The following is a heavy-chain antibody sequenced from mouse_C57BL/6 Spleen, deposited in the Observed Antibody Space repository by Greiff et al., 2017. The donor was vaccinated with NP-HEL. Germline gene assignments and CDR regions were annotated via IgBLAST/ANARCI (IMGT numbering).Heavy chain of an antibody. Sequence: EVKLMESGGGLVKPGGSLKLSCAASGFTFSSYAMSWVRQTPEKRLEWVATISDGGSYTYYPDNVKGRFTISRDNAKNNLYLQMSHLKSEDTAMYYCARDDYYGSSYVDWYFDVWGTGTTVTVSS. J-gene: IGHJ1*03. D-gene: IGHD1-1*01. CDR1: GFTFSSYA. V-gene: IGHV5-4*01. CDR2: ISDGGSYT. CDR3: ARDDYYGSSYVDWYFDV.